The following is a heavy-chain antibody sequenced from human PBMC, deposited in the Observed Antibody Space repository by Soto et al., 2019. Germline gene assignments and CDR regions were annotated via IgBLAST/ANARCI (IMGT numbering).Heavy chain of an antibody. CDR1: GFTFSSYE. D-gene: IGHD3-10*01. J-gene: IGHJ6*02. CDR2: ISSSGSTI. V-gene: IGHV3-48*03. CDR3: ARYGSYYGMDV. Sequence: EVQLVESGGGLVQPGGSLRLSCAASGFTFSSYEMNWVRQAPGKGLEWVSYISSSGSTIYYADSVKGRSTISRDNAKNSLYLQMNSLRAEDTAVYYCARYGSYYGMDVWGQGTTVTVSS.